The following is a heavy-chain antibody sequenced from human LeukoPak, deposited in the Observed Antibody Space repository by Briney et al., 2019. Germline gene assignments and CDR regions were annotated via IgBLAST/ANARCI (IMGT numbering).Heavy chain of an antibody. CDR2: INPNSGGT. J-gene: IGHJ4*02. V-gene: IGHV1-2*06. CDR3: ARVLGHSVDY. CDR1: GYTFTGYY. Sequence: ASVKVSCKASGYTFTGYYMHWVRQAPGQGLEWKGRINPNSGGTNYAQKFQGRVTMTRDTSISTAYMELSRLRSDDTAVYYCARVLGHSVDYWGQGTLVTVSS. D-gene: IGHD3-16*01.